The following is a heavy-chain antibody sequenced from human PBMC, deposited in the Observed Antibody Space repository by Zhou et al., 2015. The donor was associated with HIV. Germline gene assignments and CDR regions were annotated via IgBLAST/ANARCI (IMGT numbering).Heavy chain of an antibody. CDR2: IIPILGIA. Sequence: QVQLVQSGAEVKKPGSSVKVSCKASGGTFSSYTISWVRQAPGQGLEWMGRIIPILGIANYAQKFQGRVTITADKSTSTAYMELSSLRSEDTAVYYCAVTQIKYLVGATQFDYWGQGTLVTVSS. V-gene: IGHV1-69*02. D-gene: IGHD1-26*01. J-gene: IGHJ4*02. CDR1: GGTFSSYT. CDR3: AVTQIKYLVGATQFDY.